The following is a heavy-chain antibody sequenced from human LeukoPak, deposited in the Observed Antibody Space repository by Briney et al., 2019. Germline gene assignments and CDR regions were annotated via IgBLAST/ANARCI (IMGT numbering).Heavy chain of an antibody. Sequence: GGSLRLSCAASGFTVSNNYMTWVRQAPGKGLEWVSLIYSGGSTYYADSVKGRFTISRDNSKNTLYLQMNSLRAEDTAVCYCAKDHYDSSGYYYRGYWGQGTLVTVSS. J-gene: IGHJ4*02. D-gene: IGHD3-22*01. CDR1: GFTVSNNY. CDR2: IYSGGST. CDR3: AKDHYDSSGYYYRGY. V-gene: IGHV3-66*02.